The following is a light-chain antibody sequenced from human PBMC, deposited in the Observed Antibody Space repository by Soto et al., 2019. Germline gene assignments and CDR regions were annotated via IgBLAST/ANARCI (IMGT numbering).Light chain of an antibody. CDR3: SSYTSRSTYV. V-gene: IGLV2-14*01. CDR1: SSDVGGYNY. Sequence: QSALTQPASVSGSPGQLITISCTGTSSDVGGYNYVSWYQQHPGKAPKLMIYDVTNRPSGVSNRFSGSKSGNTAALTISGRQADDEADYYFSSYTSRSTYVVGTGTKLTVL. J-gene: IGLJ1*01. CDR2: DVT.